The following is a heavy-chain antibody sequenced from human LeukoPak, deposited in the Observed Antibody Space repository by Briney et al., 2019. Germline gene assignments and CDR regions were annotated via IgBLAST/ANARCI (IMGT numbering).Heavy chain of an antibody. CDR2: ISGGGGIT. CDR3: VREDTPATANY. D-gene: IGHD2-21*02. Sequence: GGSLRLSCAASGFNFANHAMSWVRQPPGKGLEWVSAISGGGGITYYADFVTGRFTISRDNSKDTLFLQMHSLRPGDTAVYYCVREDTPATANYWGQGTLVTISS. CDR1: GFNFANHA. J-gene: IGHJ4*02. V-gene: IGHV3-23*01.